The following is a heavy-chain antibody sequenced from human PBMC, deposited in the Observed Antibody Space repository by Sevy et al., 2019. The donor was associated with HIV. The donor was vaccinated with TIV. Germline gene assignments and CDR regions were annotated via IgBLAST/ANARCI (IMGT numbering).Heavy chain of an antibody. CDR3: AAGLGKSDVDS. CDR1: GLTVSNAW. CDR2: IKIKSDGGIR. J-gene: IGHJ5*01. Sequence: GGSLRLSCAASGLTVSNAWMNWVRQAPGKGLEWVGRIKIKSDGGIRDLAAPVKGRVSISRDASRNTVSLEISSLKIEDTGMYYCAAGLGKSDVDSWGQGTLVTVSS. V-gene: IGHV3-15*01. D-gene: IGHD3-9*01.